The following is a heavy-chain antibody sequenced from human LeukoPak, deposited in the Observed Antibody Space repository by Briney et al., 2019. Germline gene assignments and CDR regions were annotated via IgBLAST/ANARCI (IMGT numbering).Heavy chain of an antibody. Sequence: ASVKVSCKASGYTFTTYDINWVRQATGQGLEWMGWXXXXXGNTGYAQKFQGRVTMTRNTSISTAYMELSSLRSEDTAVYYCARGPNKSDGGNSGSAWFDPWGQGTLVTVSS. D-gene: IGHD4-23*01. CDR1: GYTFTTYD. J-gene: IGHJ5*02. CDR2: XXXXXGNT. CDR3: ARGPNKSDGGNSGSAWFDP. V-gene: IGHV1-8*01.